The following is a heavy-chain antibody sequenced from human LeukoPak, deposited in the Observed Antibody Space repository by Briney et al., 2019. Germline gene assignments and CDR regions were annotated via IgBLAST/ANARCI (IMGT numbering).Heavy chain of an antibody. J-gene: IGHJ4*02. CDR3: ARDPGNNSFDY. CDR1: GGSFSGYY. Sequence: PSETLSLTCAVYGGSFSGYYWSWIRQPPGKGLEWIGYIYYSGSTNYNPSLKSRVTISVDTSKNQFSLKLSSVTAADTAVYYCARDPGNNSFDYWGQGTLVTVSS. CDR2: IYYSGST. V-gene: IGHV4-59*01. D-gene: IGHD1-1*01.